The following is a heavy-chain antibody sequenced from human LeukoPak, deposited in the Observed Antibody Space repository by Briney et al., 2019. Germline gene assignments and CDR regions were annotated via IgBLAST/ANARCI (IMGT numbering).Heavy chain of an antibody. V-gene: IGHV4-38-2*02. CDR2: IGHSGGT. CDR1: GYSISSGYY. Sequence: PSETLSLTCTVSGYSISSGYYWGWIRQPPGKRLEWLGEIGHSGGTNYNPSLNSRVTISLDTSKNQFSLRLTSVTAADTAVYYCARSGTYQHSSAYDYWGQGNLVTVSS. CDR3: ARSGTYQHSSAYDY. D-gene: IGHD3-10*01. J-gene: IGHJ4*01.